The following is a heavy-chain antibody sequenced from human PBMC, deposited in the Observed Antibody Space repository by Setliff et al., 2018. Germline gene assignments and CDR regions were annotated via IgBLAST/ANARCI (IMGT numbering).Heavy chain of an antibody. D-gene: IGHD3-10*01. Sequence: GGSLRLSCAASGFIFSDHSMNWVRQAPGKGLEWVSSISTTGRYTFFADSVEGRFTVSRDNAKNSLYLQMSSLRTEDTAMYYCRLWFGELLRDYWGQGTLVTVSS. V-gene: IGHV3-21*04. J-gene: IGHJ4*02. CDR1: GFIFSDHS. CDR2: ISTTGRYT. CDR3: RLWFGELLRDY.